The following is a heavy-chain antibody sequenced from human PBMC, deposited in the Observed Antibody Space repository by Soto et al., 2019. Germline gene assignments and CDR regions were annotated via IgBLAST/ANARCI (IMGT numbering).Heavy chain of an antibody. J-gene: IGHJ5*02. CDR2: ISGSGGST. CDR3: AKDPMGSSWVCWFDP. D-gene: IGHD6-13*01. Sequence: GSLRLSCAASSFTFSSYAMSWVRQAPGKGLEWVSAISGSGGSTYYADSVKGRFTISRDNSKNTLYLQMNSLRAEDTAVYYCAKDPMGSSWVCWFDPWGQGTLVT. V-gene: IGHV3-23*01. CDR1: SFTFSSYA.